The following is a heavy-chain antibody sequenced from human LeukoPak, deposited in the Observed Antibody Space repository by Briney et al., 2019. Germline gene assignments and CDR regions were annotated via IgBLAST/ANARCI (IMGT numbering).Heavy chain of an antibody. CDR3: ARGRLTYYYDSSGFQYSYTQGRTLYYFDY. J-gene: IGHJ4*02. D-gene: IGHD3-22*01. V-gene: IGHV4-34*01. CDR1: GGSISSYY. Sequence: SETLSLTCTVSGGSISSYYWSWIRQPPGKGLEWIGEINHSGSTNYNPSLKSRVTISVDTSKNQFSLKLSSVTAADTAVYYCARGRLTYYYDSSGFQYSYTQGRTLYYFDYWGQGTLVTVSS. CDR2: INHSGST.